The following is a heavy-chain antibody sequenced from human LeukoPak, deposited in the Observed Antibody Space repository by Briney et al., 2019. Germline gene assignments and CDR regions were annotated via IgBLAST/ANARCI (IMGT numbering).Heavy chain of an antibody. D-gene: IGHD4-11*01. CDR2: IWSDATNQ. J-gene: IGHJ5*02. CDR1: GFTFSHFA. CDR3: AEDAQRGFDYSNSLEH. V-gene: IGHV3-33*06. Sequence: PGGSPRLSCETSGFTFSHFAMHWVRQAPGKGLEWVAVIWSDATNQYYADSVKGRFTISRDNFRRTVSLEMNNLRAGDTGVYYCAEDAQRGFDYSNSLEHWGQGSLVIVSS.